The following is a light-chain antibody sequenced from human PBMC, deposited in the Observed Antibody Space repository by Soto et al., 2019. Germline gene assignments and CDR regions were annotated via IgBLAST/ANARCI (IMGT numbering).Light chain of an antibody. CDR2: DVS. CDR1: QSIGTF. Sequence: EIVLTQSPATLSLSPGERATLSCRASQSIGTFFAWYQQKPGQAPRLLIYDVSNRATGTPARFSGSGSGTDFTLSISSLEPEDFAVYYCQQRSNRPRFTFGPGTKVDI. CDR3: QQRSNRPRFT. V-gene: IGKV3-11*01. J-gene: IGKJ3*01.